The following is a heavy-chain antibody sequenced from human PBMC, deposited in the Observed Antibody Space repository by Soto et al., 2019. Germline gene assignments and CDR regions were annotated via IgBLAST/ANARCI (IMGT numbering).Heavy chain of an antibody. D-gene: IGHD3-16*01. Sequence: QVQLVQSGAEVKKTGSSVKVSCKTSGGTFSTFGISWVRQAPGQGLEWMGEIIPFFGTAEYSQKFEDRITSTSDESTNTVYMDLRSLTSEDTAIYSCARTAPMDAGDKYYYDFWGQGALVTVSS. CDR2: IIPFFGTA. V-gene: IGHV1-69*01. J-gene: IGHJ4*02. CDR3: ARTAPMDAGDKYYYDF. CDR1: GGTFSTFG.